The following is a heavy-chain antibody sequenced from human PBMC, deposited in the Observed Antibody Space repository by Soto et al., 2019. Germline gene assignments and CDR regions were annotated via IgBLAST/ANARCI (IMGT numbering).Heavy chain of an antibody. CDR1: GFTFSSYW. CDR2: IKQDGSEK. Sequence: GGSLRLSCAASGFTFSSYWMSWVRQDPGKGLEWVANIKQDGSEKYYVDSVKGRFTISRDNAKNSLYLQMNSLRAEDTAVYYCARGTRAPYYDFWSGYYTPDSFDYWGQGTLVTVSS. D-gene: IGHD3-3*01. V-gene: IGHV3-7*01. CDR3: ARGTRAPYYDFWSGYYTPDSFDY. J-gene: IGHJ4*02.